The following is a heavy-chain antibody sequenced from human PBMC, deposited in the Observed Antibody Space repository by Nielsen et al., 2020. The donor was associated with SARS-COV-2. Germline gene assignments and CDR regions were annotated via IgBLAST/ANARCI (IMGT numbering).Heavy chain of an antibody. CDR1: GYSLTEIS. CDR3: ATSDFTIIPHF. J-gene: IGHJ6*02. D-gene: IGHD3-3*01. V-gene: IGHV1-24*01. CDR2: FDPEDGEI. Sequence: ASVKVSCKVSGYSLTEISMHWVRQAPGKGLEWMGSFDPEDGEIIYAQKFEGRVTMTEDTSTDTAYMELKSLRSEDTAVYYCATSDFTIIPHFWGQGTAVTVSS.